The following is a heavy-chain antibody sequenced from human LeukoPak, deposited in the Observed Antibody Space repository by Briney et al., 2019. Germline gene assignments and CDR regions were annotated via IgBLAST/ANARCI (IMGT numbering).Heavy chain of an antibody. Sequence: GASVKVSCKASGYTFTSYAMHWVRQAPGQRLEWMGWINAGNGNTKYSQKFQGRVTITRDTSASTAYMELSSLRSEDTAVYYCARADFIVATAGKFDPWGQGTLVTVSS. CDR1: GYTFTSYA. CDR3: ARADFIVATAGKFDP. D-gene: IGHD5-12*01. CDR2: INAGNGNT. V-gene: IGHV1-3*01. J-gene: IGHJ5*02.